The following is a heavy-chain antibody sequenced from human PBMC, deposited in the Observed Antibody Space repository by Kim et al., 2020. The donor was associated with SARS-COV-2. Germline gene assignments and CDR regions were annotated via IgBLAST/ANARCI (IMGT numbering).Heavy chain of an antibody. J-gene: IGHJ6*02. CDR2: INAVNGNT. V-gene: IGHV1-3*01. Sequence: ASVKVSCKASGYTFTSYAMHWVRQAPGQRLEWMGWINAVNGNTKYSQKFQGRVTITRDTSASTAYMELSSLRSEDTAVYYCASSLDIVVVPAPFYYGLDVWGQGTTGT. CDR3: ASSLDIVVVPAPFYYGLDV. D-gene: IGHD2-2*03. CDR1: GYTFTSYA.